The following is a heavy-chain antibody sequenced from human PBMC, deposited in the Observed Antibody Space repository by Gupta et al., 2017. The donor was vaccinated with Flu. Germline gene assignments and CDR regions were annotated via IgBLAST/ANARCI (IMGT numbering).Heavy chain of an antibody. CDR1: GGSISSGDYS. J-gene: IGHJ5*02. CDR3: ARYGSWNFHRPHKYFDP. V-gene: IGHV4-31*03. CDR2: RYYSGST. D-gene: IGHD1-7*01. Sequence: QVQLQESGPGLVKPSQTLSLTCTVSGGSISSGDYSWSWIRQHPGKGLEWIGYRYYSGSTYYNPSLKSRVTISVDTSKNQLSLKLTSVTAADTAVYYCARYGSWNFHRPHKYFDPWGQGTLVTVSS.